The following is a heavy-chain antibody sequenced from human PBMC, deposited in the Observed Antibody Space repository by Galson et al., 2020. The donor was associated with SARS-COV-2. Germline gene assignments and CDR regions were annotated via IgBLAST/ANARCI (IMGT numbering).Heavy chain of an antibody. D-gene: IGHD1-26*01. CDR2: IYKSGST. CDR1: GGSINSGAYY. CDR3: ARAISGSQEEDAFNI. V-gene: IGHV4-30-4*01. J-gene: IGHJ3*02. Sequence: SETLSLTCSVSGGSINSGAYYWSWIRQPPGKGLEWIGYIYKSGSTYYDPSLRRRATVSVDSSKRQFSLKLNSVTAADTAVYYCARAISGSQEEDAFNIWGQGTMVTVSS.